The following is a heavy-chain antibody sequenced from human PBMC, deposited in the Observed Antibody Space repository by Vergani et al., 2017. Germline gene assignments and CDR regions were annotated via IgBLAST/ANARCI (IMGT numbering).Heavy chain of an antibody. J-gene: IGHJ5*02. Sequence: EVQLLESGGGLVQPGGSLRLSCAASGFTFSSYAMSWVRQAPGKGLEWVSAISGSGGSTYYADSVKGRFTISRDNSKNTLYLQMNSLRAEDTAVYYCARFSKQWLAPGKGTHSWFDPWGQGTLVTVSS. CDR3: ARFSKQWLAPGKGTHSWFDP. D-gene: IGHD6-19*01. CDR2: ISGSGGST. CDR1: GFTFSSYA. V-gene: IGHV3-23*01.